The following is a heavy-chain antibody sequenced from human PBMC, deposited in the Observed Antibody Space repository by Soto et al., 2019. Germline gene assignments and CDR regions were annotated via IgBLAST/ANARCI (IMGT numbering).Heavy chain of an antibody. Sequence: SETLSLTCTVSGGSISSGGYYWSWIRQHPGKGLEWIGYIYYSGSTYYNPSLKSRVTISVDTSKNQFSLKLSSVTAADTAVYYWARVTRHGSGRTIDYWGQETLVTVPS. CDR3: ARVTRHGSGRTIDY. CDR1: GGSISSGGYY. D-gene: IGHD3-10*01. J-gene: IGHJ4*02. V-gene: IGHV4-31*03. CDR2: IYYSGST.